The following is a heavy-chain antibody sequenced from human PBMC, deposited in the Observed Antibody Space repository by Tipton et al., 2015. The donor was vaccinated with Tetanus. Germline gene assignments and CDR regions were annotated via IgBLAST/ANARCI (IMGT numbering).Heavy chain of an antibody. CDR1: GFTFSSYG. V-gene: IGHV3-7*01. D-gene: IGHD3-9*01. Sequence: SLRLSCAASGFTFSSYGMHWVRQAPGKGLEWVANIKQDGSEKYYVDSVKGRFTISRDNAKNSLYLQMNSLSAEDTAVYYCARDMTVTGSGWGQGTLVTVSS. CDR2: IKQDGSEK. CDR3: ARDMTVTGSG. J-gene: IGHJ4*02.